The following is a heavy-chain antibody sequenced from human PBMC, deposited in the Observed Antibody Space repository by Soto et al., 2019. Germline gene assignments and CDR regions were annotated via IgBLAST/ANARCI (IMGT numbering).Heavy chain of an antibody. V-gene: IGHV3-53*01. CDR3: ARDSSGYYLDY. D-gene: IGHD3-22*01. Sequence: GGSLGLSCAASGFTVSSNYMSWVRQAPGKGLEWVSVIYSGGSTYYADSVKGRFTISRDNSKNTLYLQMNSLRAEDTAVYYCARDSSGYYLDYWGQGTLATVSS. CDR2: IYSGGST. J-gene: IGHJ4*02. CDR1: GFTVSSNY.